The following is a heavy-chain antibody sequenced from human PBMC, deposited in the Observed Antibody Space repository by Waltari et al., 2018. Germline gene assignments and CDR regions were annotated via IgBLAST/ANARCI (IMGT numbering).Heavy chain of an antibody. V-gene: IGHV3-74*01. Sequence: EVRLVESGGGLVQPGESLRLSCAASGFTFSRFWMHWVRQAPGRGLGWFARIDGDGTSERYADSVKGRFTIARDNAKNTLYLQMKRLRVEDTAVYYCAKVAPRTYRSPVPGRDYYYGMDVWGQGTTVTVFS. CDR1: GFTFSRFW. CDR2: IDGDGTSE. D-gene: IGHD6-13*01. J-gene: IGHJ6*02. CDR3: AKVAPRTYRSPVPGRDYYYGMDV.